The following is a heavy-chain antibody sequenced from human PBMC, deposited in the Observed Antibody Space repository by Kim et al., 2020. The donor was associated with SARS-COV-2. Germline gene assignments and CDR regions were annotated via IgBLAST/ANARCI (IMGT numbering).Heavy chain of an antibody. V-gene: IGHV3-7*01. CDR3: ARWDYGLDV. CDR2: RAK. J-gene: IGHJ6*02. Sequence: RAKNDVDSVKGRFTDSRDNAKNSLFLQMDSVGDDDTAVYYCARWDYGLDVWGQGTTVTVS.